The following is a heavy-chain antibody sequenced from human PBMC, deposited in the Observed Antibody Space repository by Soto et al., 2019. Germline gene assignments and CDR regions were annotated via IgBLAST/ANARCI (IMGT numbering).Heavy chain of an antibody. CDR3: AAASVNYYGSGTDI. D-gene: IGHD3-10*01. J-gene: IGHJ3*02. CDR2: IVVGSGNT. CDR1: GFTFTSSA. V-gene: IGHV1-58*01. Sequence: SVKVSCKASGFTFTSSAVQWVRQARGQRLEWIGWIVVGSGNTNYAQKFQEGVTITRDMSTSTAYMELSSLRSEDTAVYYCAAASVNYYGSGTDIWGQGTMVTVSS.